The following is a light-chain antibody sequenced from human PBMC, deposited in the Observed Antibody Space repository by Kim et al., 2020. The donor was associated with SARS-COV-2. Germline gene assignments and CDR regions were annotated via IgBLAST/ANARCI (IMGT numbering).Light chain of an antibody. CDR2: RDS. J-gene: IGLJ2*01. CDR3: QVWKVV. Sequence: SYELTQPLSVSVALGQTARITCGGNNIGSKNVHWYQQKPGQAPVLVIYRDSNRPSGIPERFSGSNSGNTATLTISRAQAGDEADYYCQVWKVVFGGGTQLTVL. V-gene: IGLV3-9*01. CDR1: NIGSKN.